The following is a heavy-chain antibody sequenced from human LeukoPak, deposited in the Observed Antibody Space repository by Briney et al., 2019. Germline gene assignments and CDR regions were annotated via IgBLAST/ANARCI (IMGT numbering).Heavy chain of an antibody. CDR2: INPNSGGT. D-gene: IGHD3-3*01. Sequence: ASVTVSCKASGYTFTGYYMHWVRQAPGQGLEWMGWINPNSGGTNYAQKFQGRVTMTRDTSISTAYMELSRLRSDDTAVYYCARDRPSMEANWFDPWGQGTLVTVSS. J-gene: IGHJ5*02. CDR1: GYTFTGYY. V-gene: IGHV1-2*02. CDR3: ARDRPSMEANWFDP.